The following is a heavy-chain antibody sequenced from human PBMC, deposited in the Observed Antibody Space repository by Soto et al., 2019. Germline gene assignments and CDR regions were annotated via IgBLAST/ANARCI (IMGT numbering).Heavy chain of an antibody. V-gene: IGHV5-51*01. CDR2: IYPGDSDT. CDR3: ATPIVVVTGDALDI. J-gene: IGHJ3*02. D-gene: IGHD3-22*01. Sequence: RVRQNTRKGLEWMGIIYPGDSDTRYSPSFQGQVTISADKSISTAYLQWSSLKASDTAMYYCATPIVVVTGDALDIWDQGTMLNVSS.